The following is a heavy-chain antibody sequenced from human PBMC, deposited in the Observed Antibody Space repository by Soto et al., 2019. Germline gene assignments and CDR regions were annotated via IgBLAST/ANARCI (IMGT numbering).Heavy chain of an antibody. Sequence: EVELVESGGGLVQPGGSLKLSCAASGFSLSGSFIHWVRQASGKGPEWVGRIASRAHNYATAYGTSVQGRFTVSRDDSLNTADLQMNALKTEDTAVYVCAGLRDTLFDRFDYWGRGILVTVSA. J-gene: IGHJ4*02. V-gene: IGHV3-73*02. CDR1: GFSLSGSF. CDR2: IASRAHNYAT. D-gene: IGHD5-18*01. CDR3: AGLRDTLFDRFDY.